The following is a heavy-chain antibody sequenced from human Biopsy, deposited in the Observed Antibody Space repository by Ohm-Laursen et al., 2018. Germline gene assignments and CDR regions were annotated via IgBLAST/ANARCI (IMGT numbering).Heavy chain of an antibody. CDR2: IYTIGDT. V-gene: IGHV4-4*07. J-gene: IGHJ3*01. Sequence: TLSLTCTVSGASMTGYFWTWVRQPAGKGLEWIGNIYTIGDTTYNPSLDSLVTMSLDNSKNQFSLKMTSLTTADTAVYFCAREDEGLLRALDLWGQGTMVTVSS. D-gene: IGHD3-3*01. CDR1: GASMTGYF. CDR3: AREDEGLLRALDL.